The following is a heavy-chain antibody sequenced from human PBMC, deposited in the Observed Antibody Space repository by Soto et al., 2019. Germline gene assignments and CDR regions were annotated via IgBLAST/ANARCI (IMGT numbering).Heavy chain of an antibody. D-gene: IGHD2-15*01. V-gene: IGHV3-30-3*01. CDR1: GFTFSSYA. CDR3: ARAVSHYCSGGSCFRLTHYFDY. Sequence: QVQLVESGGGVVQPGRSLRLSCAASGFTFSSYAMHWVRQAPGKGLEWVAVISYDGSNKYYADSVKGRFTISRDNSKNTLYLQMNSLRAEDTAVYYRARAVSHYCSGGSCFRLTHYFDYWGQGTLVTVSS. J-gene: IGHJ4*02. CDR2: ISYDGSNK.